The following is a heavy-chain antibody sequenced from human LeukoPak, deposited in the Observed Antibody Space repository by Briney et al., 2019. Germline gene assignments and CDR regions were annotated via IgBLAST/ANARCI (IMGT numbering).Heavy chain of an antibody. D-gene: IGHD3-22*01. CDR3: NYYDSRAGPR. V-gene: IGHV3-73*01. CDR2: IRSKANSYAT. J-gene: IGHJ4*02. Sequence: GGSLKLSCAASGFTFSGFAMHWVGHASGKGLEWVGRIRSKANSYATEYAASVKGRFTISRDESKNTANLQMSSLKAEDTAIYYCNYYDSRAGPRWGQGTLVTVSS. CDR1: GFTFSGFA.